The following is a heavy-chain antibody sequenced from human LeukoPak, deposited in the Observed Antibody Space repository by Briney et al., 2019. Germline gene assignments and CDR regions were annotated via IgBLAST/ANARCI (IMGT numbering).Heavy chain of an antibody. CDR3: ARTKPPCTSCLLLDY. D-gene: IGHD2-2*01. Sequence: GASVKVSCRACGYTFTGYYIHWLRQAPGQGLECMGWFNPNSGGTNYAPKFQVLVTMSSDTSIATAYMELNRLISDDTAVYYCARTKPPCTSCLLLDYWGQGTLVTVSS. V-gene: IGHV1-2*02. J-gene: IGHJ4*02. CDR1: GYTFTGYY. CDR2: FNPNSGGT.